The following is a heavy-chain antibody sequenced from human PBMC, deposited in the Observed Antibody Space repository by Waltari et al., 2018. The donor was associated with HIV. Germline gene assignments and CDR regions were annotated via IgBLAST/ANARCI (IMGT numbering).Heavy chain of an antibody. D-gene: IGHD3-22*01. Sequence: QVQLVQSGAEVKKPGASVQVSCKASRYTFTDYYLHWVRQAPGQAPEWRGVCNLYIDERRTEQTFQGKFSLTRDTAITKAYMEVKRLTSGDAATDYGARGKNSRNYYDSSGYDAVIDSWGQGTLVTVSS. CDR2: CNLYIDER. CDR1: RYTFTDYY. J-gene: IGHJ4*02. V-gene: IGHV1-2*02. CDR3: ARGKNSRNYYDSSGYDAVIDS.